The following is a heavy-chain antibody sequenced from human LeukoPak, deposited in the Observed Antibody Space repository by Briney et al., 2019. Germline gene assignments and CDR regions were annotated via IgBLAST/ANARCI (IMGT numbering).Heavy chain of an antibody. D-gene: IGHD3-22*01. J-gene: IGHJ3*02. Sequence: GASVKVSCKASGYTFTSYGISWVGQAPGQGLEWMGWISAYNGNTNYAQKLQGRVTMTTDTSTSTAYMELRSLRSDDTAVYYCARESHSYDSSGYYYEERRAFDIWGQGTMVTVSS. CDR2: ISAYNGNT. CDR1: GYTFTSYG. V-gene: IGHV1-18*01. CDR3: ARESHSYDSSGYYYEERRAFDI.